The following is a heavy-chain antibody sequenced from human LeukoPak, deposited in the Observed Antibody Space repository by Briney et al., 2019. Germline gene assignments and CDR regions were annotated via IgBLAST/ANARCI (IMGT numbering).Heavy chain of an antibody. V-gene: IGHV3-33*08. Sequence: GGSLRLSCAASGFTFSSYGMHWVRQAPGKGLEWVAVIWYDGSNKCYADSVKGRFTISRDNSKNTLYLQMNSLRAEDTAVYYCARDAYQLPTFYYYYYMDVWGKGTTVTVSS. J-gene: IGHJ6*03. D-gene: IGHD2-2*01. CDR1: GFTFSSYG. CDR2: IWYDGSNK. CDR3: ARDAYQLPTFYYYYYMDV.